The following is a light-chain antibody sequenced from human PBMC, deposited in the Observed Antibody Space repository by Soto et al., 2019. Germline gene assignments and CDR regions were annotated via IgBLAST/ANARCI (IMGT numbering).Light chain of an antibody. J-gene: IGKJ3*01. V-gene: IGKV1-5*01. CDR1: QTISSW. Sequence: DIQMTQSPSTLSGSVGDRVTITCRASQTISSWLAWYQQKPGTAPKLLIYHASTLESGVPSRFSGSGSGTDFTLTISCLQSEDFATYYCQQYYSYPRTFGPGTKVDIK. CDR3: QQYYSYPRT. CDR2: HAS.